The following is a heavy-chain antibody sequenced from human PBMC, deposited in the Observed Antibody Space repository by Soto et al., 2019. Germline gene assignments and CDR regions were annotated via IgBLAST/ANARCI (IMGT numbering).Heavy chain of an antibody. CDR1: EFTFSFYA. CDR2: ISYDGSNK. Sequence: PGGSLRLSCAASEFTFSFYAMHWVRQAPGKGLDWVAVISYDGSNKYYADSVKGRFTISRDNSKNTLYLQMNSLTTEDTAVYYCARIQASSTSYYSYGMDVWGQGTTVTVSS. D-gene: IGHD6-13*01. J-gene: IGHJ6*02. V-gene: IGHV3-30-3*01. CDR3: ARIQASSTSYYSYGMDV.